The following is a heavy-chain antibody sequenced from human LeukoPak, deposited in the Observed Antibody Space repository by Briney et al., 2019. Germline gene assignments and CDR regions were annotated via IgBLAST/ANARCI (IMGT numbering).Heavy chain of an antibody. D-gene: IGHD6-13*01. V-gene: IGHV3-21*01. CDR3: ARAPYSSSWYDFDY. J-gene: IGHJ4*02. CDR1: GFTFSSYA. Sequence: GGSLRLSCAASGFTFSSYAMSWVRQAPGKGLEWVSSISSSSSYIYYADSVKGRFTISRDNAKNSLYLQMNSLRAEDTAVYYCARAPYSSSWYDFDYWGQGTLVTVSS. CDR2: ISSSSSYI.